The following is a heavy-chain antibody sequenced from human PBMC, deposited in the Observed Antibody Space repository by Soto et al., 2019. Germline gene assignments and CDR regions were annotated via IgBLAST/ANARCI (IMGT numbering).Heavy chain of an antibody. CDR3: IQSRCGGDCLQSYASYYYYGMDV. J-gene: IGHJ6*02. CDR2: IYWDDDK. V-gene: IGHV2-5*02. D-gene: IGHD2-21*02. CDR1: AFSLSTGGVG. Sequence: QITLKESGPTLVKPTQTLTLTCTFSAFSLSTGGVGVGWIRQPPGKALEWLALIYWDDDKRYSPSLRSRLTITKDTSKTQVVLTMNNMDPVDTATYYCIQSRCGGDCLQSYASYYYYGMDVWGQGTTVTVSS.